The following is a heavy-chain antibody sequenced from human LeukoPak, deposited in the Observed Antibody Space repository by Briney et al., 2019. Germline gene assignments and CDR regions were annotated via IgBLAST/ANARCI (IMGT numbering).Heavy chain of an antibody. J-gene: IGHJ6*02. CDR3: ARVRVVAGLRYYYYYGMDV. CDR2: INPNSGGT. Sequence: GASVKVSCNASGYTFTGYYMHWVRQAPGQGLEWMGWINPNSGGTNYAQKFLGRVTMTRDTSISTAYMELSRLRSDDTAVYYCARVRVVAGLRYYYYYGMDVWGQGTTVTVSS. D-gene: IGHD2-15*01. V-gene: IGHV1-2*02. CDR1: GYTFTGYY.